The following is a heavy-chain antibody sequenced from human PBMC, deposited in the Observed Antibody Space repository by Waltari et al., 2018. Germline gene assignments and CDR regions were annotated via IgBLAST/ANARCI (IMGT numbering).Heavy chain of an antibody. D-gene: IGHD1-1*01. V-gene: IGHV4-59*12. CDR2: IYNSGTT. Sequence: QVQLQESGPGLVKPSETLSLICSVSGGSISDYYWSWIRQPPGKGLEWIGYIYNSGTTKYNPSLESRVNISLDTSNKQFSLRLTSVTAADTAVYYCARVGTGRAYYYYALDVWGQGTTVIVSS. CDR1: GGSISDYY. J-gene: IGHJ6*02. CDR3: ARVGTGRAYYYYALDV.